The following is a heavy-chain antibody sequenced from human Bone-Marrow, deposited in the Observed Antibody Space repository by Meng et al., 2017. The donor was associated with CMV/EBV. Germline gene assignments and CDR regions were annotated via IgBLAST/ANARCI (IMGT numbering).Heavy chain of an antibody. D-gene: IGHD5-18*01. V-gene: IGHV3-30*02. CDR1: GFTFSSYG. CDR3: ARGKSREIQLWLTYYYYYYGMDV. J-gene: IGHJ6*02. Sequence: GESLKISCAASGFTFSSYGMHWVRQAPGKGLEWVAFIRYDGSNKYYADSVKGRFTISRDNSKNTLYLQMNSLRAEDTAVYYCARGKSREIQLWLTYYYYYYGMDVWGQGTTVTV. CDR2: IRYDGSNK.